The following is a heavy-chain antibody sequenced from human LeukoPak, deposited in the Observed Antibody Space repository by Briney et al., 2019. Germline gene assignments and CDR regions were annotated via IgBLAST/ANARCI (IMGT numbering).Heavy chain of an antibody. V-gene: IGHV1-69*04. D-gene: IGHD3-22*01. CDR1: GGTFSSYA. CDR3: ARMPSHYYDSSGYLASDY. Sequence: SVKVSCKASGGTFSSYAISWVRQAPGQGLEWMGRIIPILGIANYAQKFQGRVTITADKSTSTAYMELSSLRSEDTAVYYCARMPSHYYDSSGYLASDYWGQGTLVSVSS. J-gene: IGHJ4*02. CDR2: IIPILGIA.